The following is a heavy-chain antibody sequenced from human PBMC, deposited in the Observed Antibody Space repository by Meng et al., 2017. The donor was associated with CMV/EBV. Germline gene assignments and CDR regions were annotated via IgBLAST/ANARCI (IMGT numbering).Heavy chain of an antibody. CDR2: INPNSGGT. D-gene: IGHD3-16*01. CDR1: GYTFTGYY. Sequence: VRLWHAGAEEKKPGASMKVSCKASGYTFTGYYMHWVRQAPGQGLEWMGWINPNSGGTNYAQKFQGRVTMTRDTSISTAYMELSRLRSDDTAVYYCARHYDYDDYWGQGTLVTVSS. CDR3: ARHYDYDDY. J-gene: IGHJ4*02. V-gene: IGHV1-2*02.